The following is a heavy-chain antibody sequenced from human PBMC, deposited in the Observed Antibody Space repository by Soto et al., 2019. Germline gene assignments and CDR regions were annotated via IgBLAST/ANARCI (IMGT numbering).Heavy chain of an antibody. Sequence: LETLSLTCTVSGGSVSSYFWSWIRQPPGKGLQWIGYISYTGSTNYNPSLRSRVTISVDMSKNQFSLKVSSVTAADTAVYYCASVFQNKNILIGNYPPLLDVRGKGPADT. J-gene: IGHJ6*03. D-gene: IGHD3-9*01. CDR3: ASVFQNKNILIGNYPPLLDV. CDR1: GGSVSSYF. V-gene: IGHV4-59*02. CDR2: ISYTGST.